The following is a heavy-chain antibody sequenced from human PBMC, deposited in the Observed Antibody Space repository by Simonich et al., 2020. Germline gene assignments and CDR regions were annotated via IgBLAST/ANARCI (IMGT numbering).Heavy chain of an antibody. Sequence: QLQLQESGPGLVKPSETLSLTCTVSGGSISSSSYYWGWIRQPPGKGLEWIGSIYLSGSTSYNPSLKSRFTISVDTSKNQFSLKLSSVTAADTAVDYCARQRVLMVYAIDYWGQGTLVTVSS. CDR3: ARQRVLMVYAIDY. CDR1: GGSISSSSYY. CDR2: IYLSGST. V-gene: IGHV4-39*01. D-gene: IGHD2-8*01. J-gene: IGHJ4*02.